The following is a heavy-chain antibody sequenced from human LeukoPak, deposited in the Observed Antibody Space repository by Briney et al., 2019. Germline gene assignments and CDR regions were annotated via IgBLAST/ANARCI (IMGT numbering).Heavy chain of an antibody. V-gene: IGHV4-34*01. Sequence: PSETLSLTCAVYGGSFSGYYWSWIRQPPGKGLEWIGEINHSGSTNYNPSLKSRVTISVDTSKNQFSLKLSSVTAADTAVYYCARGRVVPARFPRRNWFDPWGQGTLVTVSS. D-gene: IGHD2-2*01. CDR2: INHSGST. CDR1: GGSFSGYY. J-gene: IGHJ5*02. CDR3: ARGRVVPARFPRRNWFDP.